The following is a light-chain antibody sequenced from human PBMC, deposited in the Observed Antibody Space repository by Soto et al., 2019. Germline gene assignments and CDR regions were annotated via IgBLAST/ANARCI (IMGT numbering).Light chain of an antibody. J-gene: IGKJ1*01. CDR2: KVS. Sequence: DVVLTQSPLSLPVALGQPASISCRSSQSLVFSDGNTYLNWFQQRPGQSPRRLIYKVSNRDSGVPDRFSGSGSGTDFTLKISRVEAEDVGVYSCMQGTRWLWTFDQGTKVEIK. CDR1: QSLVFSDGNTY. V-gene: IGKV2-30*01. CDR3: MQGTRWLWT.